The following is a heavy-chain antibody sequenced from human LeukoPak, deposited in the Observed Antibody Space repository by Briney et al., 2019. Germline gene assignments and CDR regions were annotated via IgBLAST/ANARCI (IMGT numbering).Heavy chain of an antibody. Sequence: ASVKVSCKASGYTFTSYGVSWVRQAPGQGLEWMGWISGYNGYTKYAQKVQGRVTMTTDTSTSTAYMELRSLRSDDTAVYYCAAGLRWFDYWGQGTLVTVSS. V-gene: IGHV1-18*01. CDR3: AAGLRWFDY. CDR2: ISGYNGYT. CDR1: GYTFTSYG. J-gene: IGHJ4*02. D-gene: IGHD4-23*01.